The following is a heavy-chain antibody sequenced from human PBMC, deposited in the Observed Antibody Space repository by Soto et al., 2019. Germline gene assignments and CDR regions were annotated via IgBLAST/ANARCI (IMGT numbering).Heavy chain of an antibody. D-gene: IGHD6-19*01. CDR1: GFTFSSYA. CDR3: ARTLIDTSGWYDY. V-gene: IGHV3-23*01. J-gene: IGHJ4*02. CDR2: ITGTGDST. Sequence: GGSLRLSCAASGFTFSSYALSWVRQAPGKGLQWVSFITGTGDSTYYADSVKGRFTISRDNSENTVYLQMNSLRADDTAVYYCARTLIDTSGWYDYWGQGTLVTVSS.